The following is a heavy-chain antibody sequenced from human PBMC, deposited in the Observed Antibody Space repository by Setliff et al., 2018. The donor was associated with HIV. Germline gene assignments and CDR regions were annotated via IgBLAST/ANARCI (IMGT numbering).Heavy chain of an antibody. CDR2: IIPIFGTA. Sequence: SVKVSCKASGYTFTSYYMHWVRQAPGQGLEWMGGIIPIFGTANYAQKFQGRVTITTDESTSTAYMELSSLRSEDTAVYYCAIGGNGYNWVLVDAFDIWGQGTMVTVS. CDR1: GYTFTSYY. J-gene: IGHJ3*02. V-gene: IGHV1-69*05. D-gene: IGHD5-12*01. CDR3: AIGGNGYNWVLVDAFDI.